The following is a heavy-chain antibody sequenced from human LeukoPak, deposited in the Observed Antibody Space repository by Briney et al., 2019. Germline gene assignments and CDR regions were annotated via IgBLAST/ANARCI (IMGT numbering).Heavy chain of an antibody. Sequence: PGGSLRLSCAASRFTFSSYGMHWIRQAPGKGLEWVAFSRFDGSTKYYADSVKGRYTISRDNSENTLYLQMNSLRAEDTAVYYCAKSSFCSSTSCYLPLDSWGQGTLVSVSS. CDR1: RFTFSSYG. V-gene: IGHV3-30*02. CDR2: SRFDGSTK. D-gene: IGHD2-2*01. CDR3: AKSSFCSSTSCYLPLDS. J-gene: IGHJ4*02.